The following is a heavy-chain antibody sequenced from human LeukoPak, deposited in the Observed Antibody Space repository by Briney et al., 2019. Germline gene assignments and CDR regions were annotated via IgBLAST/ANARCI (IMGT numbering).Heavy chain of an antibody. Sequence: GGSLRLSCAASGFTFSSYEMNWVRQAPGKGLEWVSSISSSSSYIYYADSVKGRFTISRDNARNSLYLQVNSLRAEDTAVYYCARDRSGFSGYDFFDYWGQGTLVTVSS. D-gene: IGHD5-12*01. CDR1: GFTFSSYE. V-gene: IGHV3-21*01. J-gene: IGHJ4*02. CDR2: ISSSSSYI. CDR3: ARDRSGFSGYDFFDY.